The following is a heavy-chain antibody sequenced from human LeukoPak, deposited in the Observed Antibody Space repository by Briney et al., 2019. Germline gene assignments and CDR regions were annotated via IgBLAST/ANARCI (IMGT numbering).Heavy chain of an antibody. CDR2: IKQDGSEK. V-gene: IGHV3-7*03. D-gene: IGHD3-10*01. CDR1: GFTFSSYW. Sequence: PGGSLRLSCAASGFTFSSYWMSWVRQAPGKGLEWVANIKQDGSEKYYVDSVKGRFTISRDNRKNSLFLQMNSLRVEDTALYYCGRDIGSGSYYNPIDHWGQGILVTVST. CDR3: GRDIGSGSYYNPIDH. J-gene: IGHJ4*02.